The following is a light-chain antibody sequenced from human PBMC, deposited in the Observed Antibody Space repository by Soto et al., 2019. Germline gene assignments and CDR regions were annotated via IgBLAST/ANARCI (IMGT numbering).Light chain of an antibody. J-gene: IGKJ2*01. V-gene: IGKV3-20*01. CDR3: QQYGSSPLYP. CDR2: GAS. CDR1: QSVSSSY. Sequence: EIVWTQSPGTLSLSPGERATLSCRASQSVSSSYLAWYQQKPGQAPRLLIYGASSRATGIPDRFSGSGSGTDFTLTISRLEPEDFAVYYCQQYGSSPLYPFGQGTKLEIK.